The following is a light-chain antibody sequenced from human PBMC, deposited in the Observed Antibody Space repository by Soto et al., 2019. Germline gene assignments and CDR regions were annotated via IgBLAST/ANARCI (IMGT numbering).Light chain of an antibody. Sequence: DIHMTQSPSSLSPSVAYIVTLTCRASQTISRHLNWYQQKAGRAPRLLIYGASNLQSGVPSRFSGSGSGTDFTLTISSLLPEDFATYYCQQGYSTPVTFGQGTRLEI. J-gene: IGKJ5*01. CDR1: QTISRH. CDR3: QQGYSTPVT. V-gene: IGKV1-39*01. CDR2: GAS.